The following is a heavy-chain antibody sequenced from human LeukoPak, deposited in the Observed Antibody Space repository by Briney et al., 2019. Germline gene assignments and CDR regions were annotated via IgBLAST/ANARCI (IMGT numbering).Heavy chain of an antibody. Sequence: SETLSLTCAVSGGSISSSNWWSWVRQTPGKGLEWIGEIYHTGNIDYNPSLKSRVTISVDKSKNHFSLKLTPVTAADTAVYYCARVYSSSFDYWGQGTLVTVSS. V-gene: IGHV4-4*02. CDR3: ARVYSSSFDY. J-gene: IGHJ4*02. D-gene: IGHD3-10*01. CDR2: IYHTGNI. CDR1: GGSISSSNW.